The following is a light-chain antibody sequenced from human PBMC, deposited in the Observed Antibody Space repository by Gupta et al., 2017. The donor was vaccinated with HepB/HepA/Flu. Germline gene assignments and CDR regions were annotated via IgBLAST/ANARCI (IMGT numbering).Light chain of an antibody. Sequence: VLTKSQLSLPVTPDGRASIPCRLSQNLLNSNGYNYLDWYLQKPGQSPHLLIYLGSHRAPGIPDRVSGSGSGTDCTRKIRRVEAGDFEVYYGTQPLQALFGPGTKVEIK. CDR2: LGS. V-gene: IGKV2-28*01. J-gene: IGKJ3*01. CDR1: QNLLNSNGYNY. CDR3: TQPLQAL.